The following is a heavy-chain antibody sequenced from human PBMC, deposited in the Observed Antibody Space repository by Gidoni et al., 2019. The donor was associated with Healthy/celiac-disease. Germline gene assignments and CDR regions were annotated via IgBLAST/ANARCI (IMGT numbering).Heavy chain of an antibody. CDR3: ASERYSSVLDP. CDR1: GGSISSGSYY. Sequence: QVQLPESGPGLVTPSQTLSLTCTVYGGSISSGSYYWSWIRQPDGMGLVWIGCIYTSGSTNYHPSLESLVTTSVDTSKNQFSQKLSSVAAADTTVYCGASERYSSVLDPWGQGTLVTVSS. D-gene: IGHD6-25*01. V-gene: IGHV4-61*02. J-gene: IGHJ5*02. CDR2: IYTSGST.